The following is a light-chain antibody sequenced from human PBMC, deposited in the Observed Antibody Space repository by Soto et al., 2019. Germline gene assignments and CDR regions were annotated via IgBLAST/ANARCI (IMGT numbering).Light chain of an antibody. J-gene: IGLJ2*01. CDR2: EGS. V-gene: IGLV2-23*01. Sequence: QSVLTQPASVSGSPGQSITISCTGTSSDVGSYNLVSWYQQHPGKAPKLMIYEGSKRPSGVSNRFSGSKSGNTASLTISGLQAEDEADYYCCSYAGSSTEVFGGGTKLTVI. CDR1: SSDVGSYNL. CDR3: CSYAGSSTEV.